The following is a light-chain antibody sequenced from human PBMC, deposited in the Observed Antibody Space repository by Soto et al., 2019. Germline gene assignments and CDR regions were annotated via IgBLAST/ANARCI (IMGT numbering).Light chain of an antibody. CDR1: SSVVGAYDF. V-gene: IGLV2-14*03. J-gene: IGLJ1*01. Sequence: QSVLTPPASVSGSPGQSITISCTGTSSVVGAYDFVSWYQQHPDKAPKLMIYEVSNRPSGVSNRFSGSKSVNTATLTISGLPAEDEADYYCSSYTSSSTRVFGTGTMVTVL. CDR2: EVS. CDR3: SSYTSSSTRV.